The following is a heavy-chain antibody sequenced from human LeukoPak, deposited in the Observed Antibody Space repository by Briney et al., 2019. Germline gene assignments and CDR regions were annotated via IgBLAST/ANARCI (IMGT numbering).Heavy chain of an antibody. CDR3: ATDKTVDTAMVDGENYFDY. J-gene: IGHJ4*02. V-gene: IGHV1-24*01. Sequence: ASVKVSCKVSGYTLTELSMHWVRQAPGKGLEWMGGFDPEDGETIYAQKFQGRGTMTEDTSTDTAYMELSSLRSEDTAVYYCATDKTVDTAMVDGENYFDYWGQGTLVTVSS. D-gene: IGHD5-18*01. CDR1: GYTLTELS. CDR2: FDPEDGET.